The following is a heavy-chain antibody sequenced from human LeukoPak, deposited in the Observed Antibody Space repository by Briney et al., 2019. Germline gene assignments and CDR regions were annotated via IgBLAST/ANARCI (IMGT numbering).Heavy chain of an antibody. Sequence: GASVKVSCRASGYTFTSYYMHWVRQAPGQGLEWMGIINPSGGSTSYAQKFQGRVTMTRDMSTSTVYMELSSLRSEDTAVYYCARASGDCSSTSCYARPAQYYFDYWGQGTLVTVSS. V-gene: IGHV1-46*01. CDR1: GYTFTSYY. J-gene: IGHJ4*02. CDR3: ARASGDCSSTSCYARPAQYYFDY. CDR2: INPSGGST. D-gene: IGHD2-2*01.